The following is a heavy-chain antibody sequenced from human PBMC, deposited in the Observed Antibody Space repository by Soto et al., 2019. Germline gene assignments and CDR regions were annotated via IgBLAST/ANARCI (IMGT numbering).Heavy chain of an antibody. J-gene: IGHJ1*01. CDR3: AMDYGDRPEYFKH. V-gene: IGHV1-18*04. CDR1: GYTFTSYG. D-gene: IGHD4-17*01. CDR2: ISPLKGRT. Sequence: QVQLVQSGPDLKRPGASMKVSCKASGYTFTSYGISWGRQAPGQVLEWMAWISPLKGRTQYSQKAQGRVTLSTDTSSNTAYMEMTTLRVDDTAVYYCAMDYGDRPEYFKHWGQGTLVTVS.